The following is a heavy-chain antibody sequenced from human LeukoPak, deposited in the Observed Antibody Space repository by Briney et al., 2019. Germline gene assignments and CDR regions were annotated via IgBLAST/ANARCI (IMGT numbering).Heavy chain of an antibody. CDR3: ARCAKRWIQLGSVYFDY. D-gene: IGHD5-24*01. J-gene: IGHJ4*02. V-gene: IGHV4-34*01. Sequence: SETLSLTCAVYGGSFSGYYWSWIRQPPGKGLEWIGEINHSGSTNYNPSLKSRVTISVDTSKNQLSLKLSSVTAADTAVYYCARCAKRWIQLGSVYFDYWGQGTLVTVSS. CDR1: GGSFSGYY. CDR2: INHSGST.